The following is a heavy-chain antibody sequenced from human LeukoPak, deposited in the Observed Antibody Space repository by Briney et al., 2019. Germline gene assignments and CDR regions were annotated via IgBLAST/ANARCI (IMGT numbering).Heavy chain of an antibody. CDR1: GFTFSDHY. D-gene: IGHD4/OR15-4a*01. CDR3: ARRARGCYAAFDN. V-gene: IGHV3-72*01. J-gene: IGHJ4*02. CDR2: SRDKAQSYSA. Sequence: GGSLRLSCAASGFTFSDHYIDWVRQAPGKGLEWVGRSRDKAQSYSAEYGASAKGRFTISREESKNSLYLQMNSLKIEDTAVYYCARRARGCYAAFDNWGVGTLVTVSS.